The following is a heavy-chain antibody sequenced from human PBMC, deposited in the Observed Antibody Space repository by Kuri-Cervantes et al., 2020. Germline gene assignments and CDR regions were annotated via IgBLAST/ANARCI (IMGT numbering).Heavy chain of an antibody. CDR3: AREDYAGITIFGVVIHMDV. CDR1: GFTFSTYS. Sequence: GGSLRLSCVASGFTFSTYSMNWVRQAPGKGLEWVSYISSSSTTIYYADSVKGRFTISRDNAKNSLYLQMNSLRDEDTAVYYCAREDYAGITIFGVVIHMDVWGKGTTVTVSS. CDR2: ISSSSTTI. J-gene: IGHJ6*03. V-gene: IGHV3-48*02. D-gene: IGHD3-3*01.